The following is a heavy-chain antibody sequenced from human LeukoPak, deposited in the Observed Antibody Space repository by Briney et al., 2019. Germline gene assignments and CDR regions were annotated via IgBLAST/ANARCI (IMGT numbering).Heavy chain of an antibody. CDR1: GFTFSSFA. V-gene: IGHV3-23*01. Sequence: PGGSLRLPCEASGFTFSSFAMSWVRQAPGKGLEWVSGIYGDASYRFYADSVKGRFTISRDNSNRRLYLQMNSLTAEDTAMYYCAKDFISGDGKWDIDHWGQGTLVTVSS. J-gene: IGHJ4*02. CDR2: IYGDASYR. D-gene: IGHD1-26*01. CDR3: AKDFISGDGKWDIDH.